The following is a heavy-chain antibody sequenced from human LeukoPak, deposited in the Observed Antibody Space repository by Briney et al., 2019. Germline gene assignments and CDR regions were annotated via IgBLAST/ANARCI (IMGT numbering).Heavy chain of an antibody. J-gene: IGHJ4*02. CDR2: INPNSGGT. Sequence: ASVEVSCKASGYTFTGYYMHWVRQAPGQGLEWMGWINPNSGGTNYAQKFQGRVTMTRDTSISTAYMELSRLRPDDTAVYYCARDCSGGSCHDYWGQGTLVTVSS. CDR3: ARDCSGGSCHDY. D-gene: IGHD2-15*01. V-gene: IGHV1-2*02. CDR1: GYTFTGYY.